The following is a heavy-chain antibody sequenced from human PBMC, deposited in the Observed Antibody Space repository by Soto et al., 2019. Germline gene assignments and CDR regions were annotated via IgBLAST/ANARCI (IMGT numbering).Heavy chain of an antibody. J-gene: IGHJ4*03. CDR3: AKNPVFPFDY. CDR2: IGPSSADI. V-gene: IGHV3-48*01. CDR1: GFTFSSYG. Sequence: EVQLVESGGGLAQPGGSLRLSCAASGFTFSSYGMNWVRQAPGKGLEWISYIGPSSADIYYADSVNGRFTIARDNAENSVYLQMNSLRAEDKAVYYCAKNPVFPFDYWGQGTMVPVSS.